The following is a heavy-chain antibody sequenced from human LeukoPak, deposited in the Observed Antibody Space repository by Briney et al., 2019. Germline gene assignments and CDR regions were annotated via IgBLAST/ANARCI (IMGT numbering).Heavy chain of an antibody. D-gene: IGHD2-2*02. J-gene: IGHJ4*02. V-gene: IGHV4-4*07. CDR3: ARAASGVPAAIHFDY. CDR1: GGSISSYY. CDR2: IYTSGST. Sequence: SETLSLTCTVSGGSISSYYWSWIRQPAGKGLEWIGRIYTSGSTNYNPSLKSRVTMSVDTSKNQFSPKLSSVTAADTAVYYCARAASGVPAAIHFDYWGQGTMVTVSS.